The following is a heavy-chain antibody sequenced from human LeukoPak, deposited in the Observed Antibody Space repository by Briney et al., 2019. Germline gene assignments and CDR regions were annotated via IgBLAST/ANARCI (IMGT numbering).Heavy chain of an antibody. CDR1: GXIFSTAW. D-gene: IGHD6-19*01. Sequence: PGGSLRLSCAASGXIFSTAWVSWIRQPPGKGLESIGYIHYSGSTNYNPSLKSRVTISVDTSKNQFSLNWSSVTAADTAVYYCARHVTGTGNYRGGFDYWGQGTLVTVSS. J-gene: IGHJ4*02. CDR3: ARHVTGTGNYRGGFDY. CDR2: IHYSGST. V-gene: IGHV4-59*08.